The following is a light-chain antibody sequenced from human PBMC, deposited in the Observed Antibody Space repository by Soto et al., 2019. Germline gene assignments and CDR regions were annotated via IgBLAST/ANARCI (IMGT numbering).Light chain of an antibody. J-gene: IGKJ2*01. Sequence: EIVVTQSPATLSVSPGESATLSCRASQSISSNLAWYQQKPGQAPRLLVHDASSRATGIPAWFSGSASGTEFTLTISSLETEDFAVYYCQQYNKCSYTFGHGNKLEIK. V-gene: IGKV3D-15*01. CDR3: QQYNKCSYT. CDR2: DAS. CDR1: QSISSN.